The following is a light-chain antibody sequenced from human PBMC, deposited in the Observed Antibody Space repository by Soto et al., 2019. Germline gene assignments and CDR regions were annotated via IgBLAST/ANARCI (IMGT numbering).Light chain of an antibody. Sequence: DVVMTQSPLSLPVTLGQPASISCRSSQSLVYKDGNTYLNWFQQMPGQSPRRLIYQVSSRDSGVPDRLSGSGSGTDFTLKISRVEAEDVGVYYCVQGSLWTHAFGQGTRLEIK. CDR1: QSLVYKDGNTY. J-gene: IGKJ2*01. CDR3: VQGSLWTHA. CDR2: QVS. V-gene: IGKV2-30*01.